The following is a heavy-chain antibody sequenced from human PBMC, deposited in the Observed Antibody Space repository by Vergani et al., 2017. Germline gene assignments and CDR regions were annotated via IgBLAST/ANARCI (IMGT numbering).Heavy chain of an antibody. V-gene: IGHV3-38-3*01. D-gene: IGHD3-3*01. CDR3: ATVRPLEWFLLEFDP. CDR1: GFTVSSNE. Sequence: EVQLVESRGVLVQPGGSLRLSCAASGFTVSSNEMSWVRQAPGKGLEWVSSISGGSTYYADSRKGRFTISRDNSKNTLHLQMNSLRAEDTAVYYCATVRPLEWFLLEFDPWGQGTLVTVSS. J-gene: IGHJ5*02. CDR2: ISGGST.